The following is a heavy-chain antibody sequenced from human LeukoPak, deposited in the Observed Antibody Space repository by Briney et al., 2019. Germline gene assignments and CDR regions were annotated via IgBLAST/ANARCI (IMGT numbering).Heavy chain of an antibody. CDR2: IYTSGST. V-gene: IGHV4-61*02. J-gene: IGHJ3*02. Sequence: SETLSLTCTVSGGSISSGSYYWSWIRQPAGKGLEWIGRIYTSGSTNYNPSLKSRVTISVDTSKNQFSLKLSSVTAADTAVYYCARQDSSGWYLDAFDIWGQGTMVTVSS. CDR1: GGSISSGSYY. CDR3: ARQDSSGWYLDAFDI. D-gene: IGHD6-19*01.